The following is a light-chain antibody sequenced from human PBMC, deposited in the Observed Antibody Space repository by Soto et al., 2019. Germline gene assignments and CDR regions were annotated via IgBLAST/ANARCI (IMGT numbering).Light chain of an antibody. CDR2: GNS. CDR1: SSNIGAGYD. J-gene: IGLJ2*01. V-gene: IGLV1-40*01. Sequence: QSVLTQPPSVSGAPGLRVTMSCTGSSSNIGAGYDVHWYQQLPGTAPKLLIYGNSNRPSGVPDRFSGSKSGTSASLAITGLQAEDEADYYCQSYDSSLSGLFGGGTKLTVL. CDR3: QSYDSSLSGL.